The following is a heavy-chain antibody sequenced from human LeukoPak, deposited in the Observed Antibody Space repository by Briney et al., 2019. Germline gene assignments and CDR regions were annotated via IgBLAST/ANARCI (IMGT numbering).Heavy chain of an antibody. CDR1: GGSFSGYY. Sequence: PAGTLSLTCAVYGGSFSGYYWSWIRQPPGKGLEWIGEINGGGDTKYNPSFKSRVTISVDTSKDQSSLKVSSVTAAHTAVYYCVKETQDYEDYVGDWGQGTLVSSST. CDR3: VKETQDYEDYVGD. D-gene: IGHD3-10*02. V-gene: IGHV4-34*01. J-gene: IGHJ4*02. CDR2: INGGGDT.